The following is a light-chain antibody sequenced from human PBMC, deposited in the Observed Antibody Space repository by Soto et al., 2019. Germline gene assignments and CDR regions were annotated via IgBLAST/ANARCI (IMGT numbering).Light chain of an antibody. V-gene: IGKV3-11*01. CDR2: DAS. CDR1: PRVNGN. Sequence: QSQGTLSGSTWERAALAGLASPRVNGNLAWYQQQPGQTPRLLIYDASNRATGIPARFSGSGSGTDVTLTISSLEPDDFAVSYCQQRSNWTPMTIGQGTRLEIK. J-gene: IGKJ5*01. CDR3: QQRSNWTPMT.